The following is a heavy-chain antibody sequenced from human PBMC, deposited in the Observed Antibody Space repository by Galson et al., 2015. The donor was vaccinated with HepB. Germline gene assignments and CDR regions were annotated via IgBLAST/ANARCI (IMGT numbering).Heavy chain of an antibody. D-gene: IGHD3-10*01. CDR2: ISWNSDSI. J-gene: IGHJ4*02. V-gene: IGHV3-9*01. Sequence: SLRLSCAASGFTFDDYAMHWVRQRPGRGLEWVSGISWNSDSIGYADSVKGRFTVSRDNAKKFLYLQMNSLRPDDTAKYHCVKDYARMQLWSHIDFWGQGTLATVSS. CDR3: VKDYARMQLWSHIDF. CDR1: GFTFDDYA.